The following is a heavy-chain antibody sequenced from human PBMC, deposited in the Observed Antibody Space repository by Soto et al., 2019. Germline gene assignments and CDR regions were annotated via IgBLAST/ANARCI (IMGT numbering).Heavy chain of an antibody. V-gene: IGHV4-34*01. Sequence: SETLSLTCAVYGGSFSGDYWSWIRQPPGKGLEWSGEINHSGSTNYNPSLKSRVTISVDTSKNQFSLKLSSVTAADTAVYYCAREGGVVPAAPGDAFDIWGQGTMVTVSS. CDR2: INHSGST. D-gene: IGHD2-2*01. CDR1: GGSFSGDY. J-gene: IGHJ3*02. CDR3: AREGGVVPAAPGDAFDI.